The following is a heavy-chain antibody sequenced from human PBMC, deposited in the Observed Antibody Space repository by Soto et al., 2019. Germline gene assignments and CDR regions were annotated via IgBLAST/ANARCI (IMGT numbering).Heavy chain of an antibody. CDR2: FDPEDGET. J-gene: IGHJ4*02. Sequence: ASVKVSFKVSGYTLTELSMHWVRQAPGKGLEWMGGFDPEDGETIYAQKFQGRVTMTEDTSTDTAYMELSSLRSEDTAVYYCATDTPGATLVVYFDYWGQGTLVTVSS. CDR3: ATDTPGATLVVYFDY. CDR1: GYTLTELS. D-gene: IGHD1-26*01. V-gene: IGHV1-24*01.